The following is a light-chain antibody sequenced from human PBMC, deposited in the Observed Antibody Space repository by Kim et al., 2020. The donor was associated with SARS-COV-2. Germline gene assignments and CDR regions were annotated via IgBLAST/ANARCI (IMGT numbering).Light chain of an antibody. CDR2: GAS. V-gene: IGKV1-39*01. CDR3: QQGYHTPLT. CDR1: QSISSR. J-gene: IGKJ4*01. Sequence: ASVGDRVTITCRASQSISSRLNWYQQKPGNAPKLLIYGASNLQSGVPSRFSGSESGADFTLAISSLQPEDVATYYCQQGYHTPLTFGGGAKVDIK.